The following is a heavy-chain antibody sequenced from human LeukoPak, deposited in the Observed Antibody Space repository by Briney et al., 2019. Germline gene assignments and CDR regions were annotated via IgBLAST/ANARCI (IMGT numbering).Heavy chain of an antibody. V-gene: IGHV2-5*01. D-gene: IGHD4-17*01. CDR1: GFSLSTTGVG. CDR2: IYWNEDK. J-gene: IGHJ4*02. CDR3: ARRPTARQYGDYFDY. Sequence: SGPTLVKPTQILTLTCTFSGFSLSTTGVGVGWIRQPPGKAPEWLALIYWNEDKRYSPSLKSRLTISKDTSKNQVVLTMTNMDPVDTATYYCARRPTARQYGDYFDYWGQGTLVTVSS.